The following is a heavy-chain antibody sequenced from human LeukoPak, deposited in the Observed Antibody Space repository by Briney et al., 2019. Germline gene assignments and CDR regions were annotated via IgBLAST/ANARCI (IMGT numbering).Heavy chain of an antibody. CDR3: ARDVSWDYFDY. V-gene: IGHV3-53*01. J-gene: IGHJ4*02. D-gene: IGHD1-26*01. CDR2: INSGGST. CDR1: GFSVSSNY. Sequence: GGSLRLSCAASGFSVSSNYMSWVRQAPGKGLEWVSVINSGGSTYYADPVKGRFTISRDNSKNTVYLQMIGLRVEDTAVYYCARDVSWDYFDYWGQGTLVTVSS.